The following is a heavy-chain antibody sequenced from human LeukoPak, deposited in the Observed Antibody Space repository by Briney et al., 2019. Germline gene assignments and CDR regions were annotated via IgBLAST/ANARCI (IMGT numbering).Heavy chain of an antibody. CDR3: ARFGRGNYNRGCLDY. CDR2: ISTNGGST. V-gene: IGHV3-64*01. J-gene: IGHJ4*02. D-gene: IGHD1-7*01. Sequence: SGGSLRLSCAASGFSFNTYAMHWVRQAPGKGLEYVSAISTNGGSTNYAHSVKGRFTISRDNSKNPLYLQMGSLETEDTAIYYCARFGRGNYNRGCLDYWGQGTLVTVSS. CDR1: GFSFNTYA.